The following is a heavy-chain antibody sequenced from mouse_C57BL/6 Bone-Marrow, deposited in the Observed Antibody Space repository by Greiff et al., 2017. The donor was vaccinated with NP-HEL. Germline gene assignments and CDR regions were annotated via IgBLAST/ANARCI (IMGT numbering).Heavy chain of an antibody. CDR3: ARWGYGSSYDWYFDV. Sequence: QVQLQQPGAELVMPGASVKLSCKASGYTFTSYWMHWVKQRPGQGLEWIGEIDPSDSYTNYNQKFKGKSTLTVDKPSSTAYMQLSSLTSEDSAVYYCARWGYGSSYDWYFDVWGTGTTVTVSS. J-gene: IGHJ1*03. D-gene: IGHD1-1*01. CDR1: GYTFTSYW. V-gene: IGHV1-69*01. CDR2: IDPSDSYT.